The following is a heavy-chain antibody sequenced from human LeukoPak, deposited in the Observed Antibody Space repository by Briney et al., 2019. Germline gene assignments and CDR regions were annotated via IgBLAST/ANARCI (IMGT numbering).Heavy chain of an antibody. CDR1: GFTFSGSA. D-gene: IGHD3-3*01. CDR2: IRSKANSYAT. Sequence: GGSLRLSCAASGFTFSGSAMHWVRQASGKGLEWVGRIRSKANSYATAYAASVKGRFTISRDDSKNTAYLQMNSLKTEDTAVYYCTTLQHYDFWSGYLWGQGTLVTVSS. CDR3: TTLQHYDFWSGYL. V-gene: IGHV3-73*01. J-gene: IGHJ5*02.